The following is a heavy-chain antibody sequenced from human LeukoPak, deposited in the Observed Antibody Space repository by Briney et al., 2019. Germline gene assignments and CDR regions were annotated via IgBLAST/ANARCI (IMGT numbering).Heavy chain of an antibody. CDR3: VVGGSPGY. J-gene: IGHJ4*02. V-gene: IGHV3-74*01. CDR2: ISTDGYTT. Sequence: GGSLRLSCAASGFTVSSNYMSWVRQAPRKGLVWVSRISTDGYTTDYADFVQGRFTASRDNTKNTWSLEMNSLRAEDTAVYYCVVGGSPGYWGQGTLVTVSS. D-gene: IGHD2-15*01. CDR1: GFTVSSNY.